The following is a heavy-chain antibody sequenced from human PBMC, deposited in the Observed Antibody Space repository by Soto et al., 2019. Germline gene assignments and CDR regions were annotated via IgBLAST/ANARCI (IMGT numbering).Heavy chain of an antibody. V-gene: IGHV3-23*01. CDR1: GVTFSSYA. Sequence: EVQLLESGGGLVQPGGSLRLSCAASGVTFSSYAMSWVRQAPGKGLEWVSAISGSGGSTYYADSVKGRFTISRDNSKNRLYLQMNSLRAEDTAVYYGAKASLAYCSSTSCYGGWFDPWGQGTLVTVYS. J-gene: IGHJ5*02. D-gene: IGHD2-2*01. CDR3: AKASLAYCSSTSCYGGWFDP. CDR2: ISGSGGST.